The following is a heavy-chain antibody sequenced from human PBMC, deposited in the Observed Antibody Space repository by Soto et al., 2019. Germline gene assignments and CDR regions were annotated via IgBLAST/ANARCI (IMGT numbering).Heavy chain of an antibody. J-gene: IGHJ4*02. CDR2: VNPDSGKT. CDR1: GYTFTNHD. D-gene: IGHD4-4*01. Sequence: ASVKVSCKASGYTFTNHDINWVPQATGQGLEWVGWVNPDSGKTGYAQKFQDRVTMTRDTSITTAYMELSSLRSDDTAIYYCAIYTTPFSYFDYWGQGSLVTVSS. V-gene: IGHV1-8*01. CDR3: AIYTTPFSYFDY.